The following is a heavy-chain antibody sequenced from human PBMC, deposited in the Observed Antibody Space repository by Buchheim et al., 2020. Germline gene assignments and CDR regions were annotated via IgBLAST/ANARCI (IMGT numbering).Heavy chain of an antibody. CDR2: IIPILGIA. CDR3: AREYYDFWSGYLAYYYYGMDV. V-gene: IGHV1-69*04. D-gene: IGHD3-3*01. J-gene: IGHJ6*02. CDR1: GGTFSSYA. Sequence: QVQLVQSGAEVKKPGSSVKVSCKASGGTFSSYAISWVRQAPGQGLEWMGRIIPILGIANYAQKFQGRVTTTADKSTSTAYMELSSLRSEDTAVYYCAREYYDFWSGYLAYYYYGMDVWGQGTT.